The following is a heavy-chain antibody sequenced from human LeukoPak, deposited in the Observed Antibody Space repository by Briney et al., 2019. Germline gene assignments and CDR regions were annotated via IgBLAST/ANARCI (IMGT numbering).Heavy chain of an antibody. V-gene: IGHV3-23*01. CDR2: ISGSGGST. J-gene: IGHJ5*02. Sequence: GGSLRLSCAASGFTFSSYAMSWLRQAPGKGLEWFSTISGSGGSTYYADSVRGRFTISRDNSKNTLYLKMNSLRAEDTAVYYCANTIAAAGTFWFDPWGQGTLVTVSS. CDR1: GFTFSSYA. D-gene: IGHD6-13*01. CDR3: ANTIAAAGTFWFDP.